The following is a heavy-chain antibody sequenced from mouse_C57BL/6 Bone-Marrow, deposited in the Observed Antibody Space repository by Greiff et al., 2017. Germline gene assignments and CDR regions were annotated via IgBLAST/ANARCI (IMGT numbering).Heavy chain of an antibody. Sequence: VQLQQSGPELVKPGASVKISCKASGYSFTGYYMHWVKQSHGNILDWIGYIFPYNGVSSYNQKFKGKATLTVDKSSSTAYMELRSLTSEDSSVYYCARKRIYYDYDGFAYWGQGTLVTVSA. J-gene: IGHJ3*01. CDR1: GYSFTGYY. CDR2: IFPYNGVS. D-gene: IGHD2-4*01. V-gene: IGHV1-31*01. CDR3: ARKRIYYDYDGFAY.